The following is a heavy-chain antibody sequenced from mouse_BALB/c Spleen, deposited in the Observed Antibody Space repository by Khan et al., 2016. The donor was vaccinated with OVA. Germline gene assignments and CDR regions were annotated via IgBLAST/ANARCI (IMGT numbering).Heavy chain of an antibody. Sequence: VQLQQSGPDLVKPGASVRMSCKASGYTFTSYVMHWLRQKPGQGLEWIGYIYPFNDDTKYNEKFKGKATLTSDQSSSTAYMELSSLTSEDSAVYYCAQSYRPDVYFDYWGQGTTLTVSS. J-gene: IGHJ2*01. CDR2: IYPFNDDT. V-gene: IGHV1S136*01. D-gene: IGHD2-14*01. CDR1: GYTFTSYV. CDR3: AQSYRPDVYFDY.